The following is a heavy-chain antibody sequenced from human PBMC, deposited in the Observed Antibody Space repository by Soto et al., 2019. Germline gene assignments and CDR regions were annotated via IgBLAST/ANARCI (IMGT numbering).Heavy chain of an antibody. CDR2: IYHSGST. CDR1: GGSISSGGYS. V-gene: IGHV4-30-2*01. J-gene: IGHJ5*02. Sequence: QLQLQESGSGLVKPSQTLSLTCAVSGGSISSGGYSWSWIRQPPGKGLEWIGYIYHSGSTYYNPSLKSRVTISVDRAKNQFSLKLSSVTAADTAVYYCARGRLGYDIPYNWFDPWGQGTLVTVSS. CDR3: ARGRLGYDIPYNWFDP. D-gene: IGHD5-12*01.